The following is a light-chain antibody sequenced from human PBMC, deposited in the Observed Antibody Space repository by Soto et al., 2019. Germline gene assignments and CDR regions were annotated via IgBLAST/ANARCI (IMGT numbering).Light chain of an antibody. CDR3: QQFGISPPWT. V-gene: IGKV3-20*01. CDR2: GAS. J-gene: IGKJ1*01. Sequence: EIVLTQSPGTLSLSPGERATLSCRASQSVSSSYLAWYQQKPGQAPWLLIYGASSRATGIPDRFSGSGSGTDFTLTISRLEPEDFAVYYCQQFGISPPWTFGQGTKVEIK. CDR1: QSVSSSY.